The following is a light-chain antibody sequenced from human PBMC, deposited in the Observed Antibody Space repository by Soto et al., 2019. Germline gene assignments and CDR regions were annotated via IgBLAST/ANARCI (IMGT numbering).Light chain of an antibody. Sequence: QSALTQPASVSGSPGQSITISCIRTSSNVGSYNLVSWYQHPPGKAPKLIIYEASERPSGVSNRFSGAQSGHTASLTISGLQAEDEADYYCSSYAGGVVFGGGTKLTGL. CDR1: SSNVGSYNL. J-gene: IGLJ2*01. CDR2: EAS. V-gene: IGLV2-23*01. CDR3: SSYAGGVV.